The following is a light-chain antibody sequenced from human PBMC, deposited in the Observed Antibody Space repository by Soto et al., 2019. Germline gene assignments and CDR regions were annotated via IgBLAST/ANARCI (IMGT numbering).Light chain of an antibody. J-gene: IGKJ1*01. CDR3: QQYISVPWT. CDR2: WAS. CDR1: QSVLYSSNNKNY. Sequence: DIVMTQSPDSLAVSLGERATINCKSSQSVLYSSNNKNYLAWYQQKPGQPPKLLIYWASTRESGVPDRLSGAGSGTDFTLTISSLQAEDVAVYYDQQYISVPWTFGQGTKVEIK. V-gene: IGKV4-1*01.